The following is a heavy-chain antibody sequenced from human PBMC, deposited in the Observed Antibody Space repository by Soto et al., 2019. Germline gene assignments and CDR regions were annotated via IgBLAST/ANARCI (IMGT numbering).Heavy chain of an antibody. V-gene: IGHV3-30-3*01. J-gene: IGHJ4*02. D-gene: IGHD7-27*01. CDR1: GFSFSISP. CDR3: ARDPKTSGGQHWAFNYFAS. CDR2: ISYDGTNK. Sequence: QVQLVESGGGVVQPGRSLRLSCAASGFSFSISPMHWVRQAPGKGPEWVALISYDGTNKFYEASGKGRFTISRDNSKSTPYLPVDRLRPEDAALYYCARDPKTSGGQHWAFNYFASWGQGALVSVSS.